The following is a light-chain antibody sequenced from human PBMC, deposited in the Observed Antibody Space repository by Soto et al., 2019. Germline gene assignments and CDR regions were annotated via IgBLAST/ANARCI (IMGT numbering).Light chain of an antibody. CDR3: QQYYTAIA. Sequence: DIVMTQSPDSLALSLGEGATINCKSSQSVLYSSNNKNYLAWYQQKPGQPPKLLIYRASTRESGVPDRISGSGSGTDFTLTISSLQAEDVAVYYCQQYYTAIAFGQGTRLEIK. CDR1: QSVLYSSNNKNY. J-gene: IGKJ5*01. V-gene: IGKV4-1*01. CDR2: RAS.